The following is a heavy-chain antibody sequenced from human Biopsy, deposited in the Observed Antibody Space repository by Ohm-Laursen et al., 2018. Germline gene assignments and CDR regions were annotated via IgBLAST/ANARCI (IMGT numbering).Heavy chain of an antibody. CDR2: IYSSGRT. CDR1: GGSISDYF. CDR3: ARDAYGDYDTYY. D-gene: IGHD4-17*01. J-gene: IGHJ6*03. V-gene: IGHV4-4*07. Sequence: SETLSLTCTVSGGSISDYFWSWIRQPADKGLEYIGRIYSSGRTLYNPSLKSRVTMSVVTSDNQFSLKLSSVTAADTAVYFCARDAYGDYDTYY.